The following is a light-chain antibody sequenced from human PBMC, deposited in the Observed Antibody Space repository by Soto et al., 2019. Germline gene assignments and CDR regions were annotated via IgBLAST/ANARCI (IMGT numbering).Light chain of an antibody. CDR2: DVS. J-gene: IGLJ3*02. CDR3: CSCAGSYTWV. V-gene: IGLV2-11*01. CDR1: SSDVGGYNY. Sequence: QSALTRPRSVSGSPGQSVTISCTGTSSDVGGYNYVSWYQQHPGKAPKLMIYDVSKRPSGVPDRFSGSKSGNTASLTISGLQAEDEADYSCCSCAGSYTWVFGGGTKLTVL.